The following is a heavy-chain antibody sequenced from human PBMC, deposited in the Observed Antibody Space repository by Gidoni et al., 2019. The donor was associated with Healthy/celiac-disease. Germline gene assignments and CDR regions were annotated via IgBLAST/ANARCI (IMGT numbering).Heavy chain of an antibody. CDR2: ISWNSGSI. D-gene: IGHD7-27*01. CDR3: AKLLGIEFWDAFDI. CDR1: GFTFDDYA. V-gene: IGHV3-9*01. Sequence: EVQLVESGGGLVQPGRSMRLSCAAAGFTFDDYAMHWVRQAPGKGLEWVLGISWNSGSIGYADSVKGRFTISRDNAKNSLYLQMNSLRAEDTALYYCAKLLGIEFWDAFDIWGQGTMVTVSS. J-gene: IGHJ3*02.